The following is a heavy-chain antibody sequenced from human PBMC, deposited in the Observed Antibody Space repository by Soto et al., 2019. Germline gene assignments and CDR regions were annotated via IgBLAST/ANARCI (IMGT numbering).Heavy chain of an antibody. D-gene: IGHD5-18*01. CDR2: IIPIFGTA. V-gene: IGHV1-69*13. Sequence: VASVKVSCKASGGTFSSYAISWVRQAPGQGLEWMGGIIPIFGTANYAQKFQGRVTITADESTSTAYMELSSLRSEDTAVYYCARVPDRGYSSYSEFWFDPWGQGTLVTVSS. J-gene: IGHJ5*02. CDR1: GGTFSSYA. CDR3: ARVPDRGYSSYSEFWFDP.